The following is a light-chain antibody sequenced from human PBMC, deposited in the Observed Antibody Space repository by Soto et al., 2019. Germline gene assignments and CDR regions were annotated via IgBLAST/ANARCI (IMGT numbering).Light chain of an antibody. CDR2: DAS. V-gene: IGKV3-15*01. CDR1: QSIPGN. J-gene: IGKJ4*01. Sequence: EIVMTQSPATLSVSPGERATLSCRASQSIPGNLTWYQQKPGQAPRPLIYDASPRATGIPARFSGSGSGTEFTLTISSRQSEDFAVYYCQQYHNWPLTFGGGTKVDI. CDR3: QQYHNWPLT.